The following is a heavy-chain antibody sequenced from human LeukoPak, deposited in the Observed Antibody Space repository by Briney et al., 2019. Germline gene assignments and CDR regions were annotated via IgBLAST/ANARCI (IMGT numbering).Heavy chain of an antibody. J-gene: IGHJ4*02. CDR1: GFIFSSYA. CDR2: IKQDGIER. Sequence: GGSLRLSCAASGFIFSSYAMSWVRQAPGKGLEWVANIKQDGIERDYVDSVKGRFTISRDNAKNSLYVQMNSLRAEDTAVYFCARVSREISSYWGQGTTVTVSS. D-gene: IGHD2-2*01. V-gene: IGHV3-7*01. CDR3: ARVSREISSY.